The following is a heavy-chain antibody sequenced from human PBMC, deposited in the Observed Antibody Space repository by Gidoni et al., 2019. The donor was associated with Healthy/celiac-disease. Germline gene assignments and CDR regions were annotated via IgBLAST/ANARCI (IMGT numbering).Heavy chain of an antibody. CDR1: GYSLTSYW. CDR2: IYPGDSGT. V-gene: IGHV5-51*01. CDR3: ARVGATGKSFDY. Sequence: EVQLVQSGAEVKKPGESLQISCKGYGYSLTSYWVGWVRQRPGKGLVWMGVIYPGDSGTRDSPSFQGQVTISADKSISTAYLQWSSLKASDTAMYYCARVGATGKSFDYWGQGTLVTVSS. J-gene: IGHJ4*02. D-gene: IGHD1-26*01.